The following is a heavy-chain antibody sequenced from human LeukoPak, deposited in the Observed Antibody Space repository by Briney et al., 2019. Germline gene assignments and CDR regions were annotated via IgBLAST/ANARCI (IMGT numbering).Heavy chain of an antibody. D-gene: IGHD3-10*01. CDR2: IYHSGST. Sequence: SETLSLTCTVSGGSISSGGYYWSWIRQPPGKGLEWIGYIYHSGSTYYNPSLKSRVTISVDRSKNQFSLKLSSVTAADTAVYYCARFRFGGKYYFDYWGQGTLVTVSS. V-gene: IGHV4-30-2*01. CDR3: ARFRFGGKYYFDY. J-gene: IGHJ4*02. CDR1: GGSISSGGYY.